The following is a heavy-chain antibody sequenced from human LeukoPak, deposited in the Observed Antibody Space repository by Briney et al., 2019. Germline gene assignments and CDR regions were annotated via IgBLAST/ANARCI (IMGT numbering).Heavy chain of an antibody. Sequence: PGGSLRLSCEASGFTFRTYAMSWVRQAPGKGLEWVSTMSGSGASTNYADSVRGRFTISRDNSKNTLYLQMNSLRAEDTAIYYCARPSSGWYLFEYWGQGTLVTVSS. CDR3: ARPSSGWYLFEY. CDR1: GFTFRTYA. D-gene: IGHD6-19*01. V-gene: IGHV3-23*01. CDR2: MSGSGAST. J-gene: IGHJ4*02.